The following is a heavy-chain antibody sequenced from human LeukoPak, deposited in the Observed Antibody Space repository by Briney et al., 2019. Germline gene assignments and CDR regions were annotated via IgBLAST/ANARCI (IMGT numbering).Heavy chain of an antibody. CDR3: ARRPRLLEC. CDR1: GFTFSNYW. V-gene: IGHV3-7*01. CDR2: ISPDGGDK. Sequence: PGGSLRLSCAASGFTFSNYWMSWVRQAPGKGLEWVASISPDGGDKYYLDSLKGRFTISRDNAKNSLYLQMSSLRVEDTAVYFCARRPRLLECWGQGTLVTVPS. J-gene: IGHJ4*02.